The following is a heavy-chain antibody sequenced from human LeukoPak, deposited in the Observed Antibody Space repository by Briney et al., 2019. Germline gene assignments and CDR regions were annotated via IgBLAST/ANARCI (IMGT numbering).Heavy chain of an antibody. Sequence: SETLSLTCTVSGGSISSYYWSWIRQPPGKGLEWIGYIYYSGSTYYNPSLKSRVTISVDTFKNQFSLKLSSVTAADTAVYYCARESPVDNWFDPWGQGTLVTVSS. CDR2: IYYSGST. V-gene: IGHV4-59*12. J-gene: IGHJ5*02. CDR1: GGSISSYY. CDR3: ARESPVDNWFDP.